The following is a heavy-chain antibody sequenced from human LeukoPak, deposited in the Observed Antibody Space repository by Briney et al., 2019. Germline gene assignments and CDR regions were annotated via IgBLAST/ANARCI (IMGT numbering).Heavy chain of an antibody. CDR1: GYTFTSYG. Sequence: GASVKVSCKASGYTFTSYGISWVRQAPGQGLEWMGWISAYNGNTNYAQKLQGRVTMTTDTSTSTAYMELSSLRSEDTAVYYCATSGGDIYYYSTEVWGQGTTVIVS. CDR2: ISAYNGNT. J-gene: IGHJ6*03. CDR3: ATSGGDIYYYSTEV. D-gene: IGHD3-10*01. V-gene: IGHV1-18*01.